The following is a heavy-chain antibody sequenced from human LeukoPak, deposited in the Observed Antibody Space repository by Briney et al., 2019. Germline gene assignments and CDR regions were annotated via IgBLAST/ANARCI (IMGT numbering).Heavy chain of an antibody. D-gene: IGHD6-19*01. CDR2: IYPGDSDT. CDR3: ARLRKYSSGWYYEF. CDR1: GYSFTSYW. V-gene: IGHV5-51*01. J-gene: IGHJ4*02. Sequence: GESLKISCKGSGYSFTSYWISWVRQMPGKGLEWMGIIYPGDSDTTYSPSFQGQVTISVDKSISTAYLQWSSLKASDTAMYYCARLRKYSSGWYYEFWGQGTLVLVSS.